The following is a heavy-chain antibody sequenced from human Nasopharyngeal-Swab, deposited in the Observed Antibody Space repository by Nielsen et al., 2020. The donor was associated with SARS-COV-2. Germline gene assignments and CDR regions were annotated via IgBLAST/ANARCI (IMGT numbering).Heavy chain of an antibody. V-gene: IGHV3-7*01. J-gene: IGHJ6*02. CDR3: ARKGAYYYYYYGMDV. CDR2: IKQDGSEK. Sequence: WILQPPGKGLEWVANIKQDGSEKYYVDSVKGRFTISRDNAKNSLYLQMNSLRAEDTAVYYCARKGAYYYYYYGMDVWGQGTTVTVSS. D-gene: IGHD3-16*01.